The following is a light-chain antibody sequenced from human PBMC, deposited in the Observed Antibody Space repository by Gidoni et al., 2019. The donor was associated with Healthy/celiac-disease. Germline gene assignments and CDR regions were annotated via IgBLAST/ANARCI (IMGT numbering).Light chain of an antibody. J-gene: IGKJ2*01. CDR1: QSISSY. Sequence: DIQMTRSPSSLSASVGDRVTITCRASQSISSYLNWYQQKPGKAPKLLIYAASSLQSGVPSRFSGNGSGTDFTLTISSLQPEDFATYYCQQSYSTPPTFGQGPSWRSN. V-gene: IGKV1-39*01. CDR2: AAS. CDR3: QQSYSTPPT.